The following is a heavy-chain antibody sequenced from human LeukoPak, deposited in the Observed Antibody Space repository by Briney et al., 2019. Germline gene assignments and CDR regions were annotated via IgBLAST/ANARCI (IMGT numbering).Heavy chain of an antibody. Sequence: SDTLSLTCTVSGASISSYYWSWIRQTPGKGLEWIGCVYYSGSTNYNPSLKSRVTISLDTSKNQFSLKLSSVTAADTAVYYCARNRAMDVWGQGTTVTVSS. D-gene: IGHD1-14*01. CDR2: VYYSGST. CDR1: GASISSYY. V-gene: IGHV4-59*01. CDR3: ARNRAMDV. J-gene: IGHJ6*02.